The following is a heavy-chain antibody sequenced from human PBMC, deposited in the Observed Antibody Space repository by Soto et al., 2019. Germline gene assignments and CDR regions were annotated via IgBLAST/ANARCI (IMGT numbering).Heavy chain of an antibody. CDR2: ISYDGSNK. CDR1: GFTFSSYA. D-gene: IGHD3-3*01. Sequence: GGSLRLSCAASGFTFSSYAMHWVRQAPGKGLEWVAVISYDGSNKYYADSVKGRFTISRDNSKNTLYLQMNSLRAEDTAVYYCARGQDDFWSGYYWWGQGTLVTVSS. CDR3: ARGQDDFWSGYYW. J-gene: IGHJ4*02. V-gene: IGHV3-30-3*01.